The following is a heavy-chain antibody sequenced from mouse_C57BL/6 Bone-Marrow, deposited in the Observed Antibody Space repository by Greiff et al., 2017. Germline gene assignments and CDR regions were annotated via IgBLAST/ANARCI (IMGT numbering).Heavy chain of an antibody. D-gene: IGHD1-1*01. J-gene: IGHJ2*01. CDR2: INPNNGGT. Sequence: EVQLQQSGPELVKPGASVKISCKASGYTFTDYYMNWVKQSHGKSLEWIGDINPNNGGTSYNPKFTGKAKLTVDKSSSTTYMELLSRTSEDSAVYYCSRNPYYYYGISQYYFDYWGQGTTLTVSS. CDR3: SRNPYYYYGISQYYFDY. CDR1: GYTFTDYY. V-gene: IGHV1-26*01.